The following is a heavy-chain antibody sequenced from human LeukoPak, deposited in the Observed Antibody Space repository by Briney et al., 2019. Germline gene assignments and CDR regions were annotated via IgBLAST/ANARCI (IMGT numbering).Heavy chain of an antibody. CDR3: ARWRGAYYLDY. V-gene: IGHV4-59*01. D-gene: IGHD3-16*01. CDR1: GGSISTYY. J-gene: IGHJ4*02. Sequence: SETLSLTCTVSGGSISTYYWSWIRQPPGKGLEWLGYIFYTGSTNYNPSLKSRVTISVDTSKNQFSLKLSSVTAADTAVYYCARWRGAYYLDYSGQGTLVTVSS. CDR2: IFYTGST.